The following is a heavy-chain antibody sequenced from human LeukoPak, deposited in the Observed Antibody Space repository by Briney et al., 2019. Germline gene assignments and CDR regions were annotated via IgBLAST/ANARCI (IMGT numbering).Heavy chain of an antibody. CDR1: GDSVSSNSAA. CDR2: TYYRSKWYN. J-gene: IGHJ3*02. Sequence: SQTLSLTCAISGDSVSSNSAAWNWIRQSPSRGLEWLGRTYYRSKWYNNYAVSVKSRITINPDTSKNQFSLQLNSVTPEDTAVYYCVRDSGYGLDAFDIWDQGTMVTVSS. CDR3: VRDSGYGLDAFDI. V-gene: IGHV6-1*01. D-gene: IGHD5-12*01.